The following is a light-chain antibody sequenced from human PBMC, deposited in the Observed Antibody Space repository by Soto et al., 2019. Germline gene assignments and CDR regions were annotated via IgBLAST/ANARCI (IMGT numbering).Light chain of an antibody. V-gene: IGKV3-15*01. CDR1: QSVSSN. CDR3: HHYNNWPPPWT. Sequence: EIVMTQSPATLSVSPGERATLSCRASQSVSSNLAWYQQKPGQAPRLLIYAASTRASGVPARFSGSRSGTEFTLTISSLQSEDFAVYYCHHYNNWPPPWTFGQGTKVEI. J-gene: IGKJ1*01. CDR2: AAS.